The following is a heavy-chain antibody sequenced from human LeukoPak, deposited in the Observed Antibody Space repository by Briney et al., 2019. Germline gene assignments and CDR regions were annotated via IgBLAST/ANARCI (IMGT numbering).Heavy chain of an antibody. CDR1: GYTFTSYG. CDR3: ARRGQYQLLSGWFDP. D-gene: IGHD2-2*01. J-gene: IGHJ5*02. CDR2: ISAYNGNT. Sequence: GASVKVSCKAPGYTFTSYGISWVRQAPGQGLEWMGWISAYNGNTNYAQKLQGRVTMTTDTSTSTAYMELRSLRSDDTAVYYCARRGQYQLLSGWFDPWGQGTLVTVSS. V-gene: IGHV1-18*01.